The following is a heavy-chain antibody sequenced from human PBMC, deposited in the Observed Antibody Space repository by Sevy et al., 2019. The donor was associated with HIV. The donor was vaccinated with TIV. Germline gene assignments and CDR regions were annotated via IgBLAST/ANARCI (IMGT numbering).Heavy chain of an antibody. V-gene: IGHV3-11*01. Sequence: VGSLRLSCAASGFTFSDYYMSWIRQAPGKGLEWVSYISSSGSTIYYADSVKGQFAISRDNAKNPLYLQMNSLRAEDTAVYYCARDPVQYSSSSTFRYWGQGTLVTVSS. CDR3: ARDPVQYSSSSTFRY. CDR2: ISSSGSTI. D-gene: IGHD6-6*01. J-gene: IGHJ4*02. CDR1: GFTFSDYY.